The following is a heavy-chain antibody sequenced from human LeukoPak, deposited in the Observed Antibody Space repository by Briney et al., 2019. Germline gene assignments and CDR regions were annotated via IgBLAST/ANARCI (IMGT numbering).Heavy chain of an antibody. Sequence: GASVKVSCKASGYTFTGYYMHWVRQAPGQGLEWMGWNNPNSGGTNYAQKFQGRVTMTRDTSISTAYMELSRLRSDDTAVYYCARDRIFGVVLHWFDPWGQGTLVTVSS. D-gene: IGHD3-3*02. CDR1: GYTFTGYY. CDR3: ARDRIFGVVLHWFDP. J-gene: IGHJ5*02. V-gene: IGHV1-2*02. CDR2: NNPNSGGT.